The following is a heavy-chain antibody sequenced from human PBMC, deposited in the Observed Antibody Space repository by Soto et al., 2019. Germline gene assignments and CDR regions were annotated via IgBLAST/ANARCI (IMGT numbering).Heavy chain of an antibody. CDR2: IYYSGST. J-gene: IGHJ6*02. CDR1: GDSISSSSYY. CDR3: ARPGRGSAHYYYYGMDV. V-gene: IGHV4-39*01. Sequence: SETLSLTCTVSGDSISSSSYYWGWIRQPPGKGLEWIGSIYYSGSTYYNPSLKSRVTISVDTSKNQFSLKLSSVTAADTAVYYCARPGRGSAHYYYYGMDVWGQGTTVTVSS.